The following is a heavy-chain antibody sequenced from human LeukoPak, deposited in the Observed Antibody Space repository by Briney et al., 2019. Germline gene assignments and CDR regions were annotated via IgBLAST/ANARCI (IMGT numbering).Heavy chain of an antibody. CDR3: AKQLGYCSDGSCYFPY. CDR2: ISNNGGYT. V-gene: IGHV3-23*01. Sequence: PGGSLRLSCVASGFIFSNNYMSWVRQAPGKGLEWVSAISNNGGYTYYADSVQGRFTISRDNSKSTLCLQMNSLRAEDTAVYYCAKQLGYCSDGSCYFPYWGQGTLVTVSS. J-gene: IGHJ4*02. D-gene: IGHD2-15*01. CDR1: GFIFSNNY.